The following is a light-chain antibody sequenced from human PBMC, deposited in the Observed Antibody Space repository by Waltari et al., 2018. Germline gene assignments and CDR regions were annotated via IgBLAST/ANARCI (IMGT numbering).Light chain of an antibody. CDR1: SSDVGGHPY. CDR2: DVS. V-gene: IGLV2-14*01. CDR3: SSYSSVTNVV. Sequence: QSALTQPASVPGSPGQSITISCTGTSSDVGGHPYVSWYQQHPGEAPKLIIYDVSSRPSGVSPRFSASRSGNTASLTISGLRTEDEADYYCSSYSSVTNVVFGGGTKLTVL. J-gene: IGLJ2*01.